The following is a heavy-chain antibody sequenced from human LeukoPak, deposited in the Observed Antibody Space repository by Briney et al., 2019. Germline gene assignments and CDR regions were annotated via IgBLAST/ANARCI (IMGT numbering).Heavy chain of an antibody. CDR2: ISSSSSYI. Sequence: ARSLRLACAPSGFIFSSYCVNWVRQVAGEWLEWVSSISSSSSYIYYADSVEGRFTLSRDNAKNSLYLQMTSLRAEDTAVYYCARRYSSDKEMDVWGKGTTVTISS. D-gene: IGHD6-25*01. V-gene: IGHV3-21*04. CDR3: ARRYSSDKEMDV. CDR1: GFIFSSYC. J-gene: IGHJ6*04.